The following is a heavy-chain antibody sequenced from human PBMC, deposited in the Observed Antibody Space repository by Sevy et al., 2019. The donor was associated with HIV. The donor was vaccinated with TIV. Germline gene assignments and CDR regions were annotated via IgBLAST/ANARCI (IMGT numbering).Heavy chain of an antibody. CDR1: GFDFSSHW. Sequence: GESLKISCEASGFDFSSHWMQWVRQAPGKGLVWVSRMNTDGSSTNYVDSVKGRFTISRDNAKNTLYLEMNNLRDEDTALYYCATPRFDFWGPGTLVTVSS. CDR3: ATPRFDF. CDR2: MNTDGSST. V-gene: IGHV3-74*01. J-gene: IGHJ4*02.